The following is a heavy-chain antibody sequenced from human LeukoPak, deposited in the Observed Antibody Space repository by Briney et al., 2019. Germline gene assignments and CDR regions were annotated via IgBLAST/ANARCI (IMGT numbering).Heavy chain of an antibody. V-gene: IGHV1-18*01. CDR1: GYTFSSYG. CDR3: ARDQGIYNHRIIDS. Sequence: ASLKVSCKASGYTFSSYGISWVRQAPGQGLEWMEWISAYNGNTNFAQEFQGRVTMTTDTSTSTASMELRSLRSDDTAVYYCARDQGIYNHRIIDSWGQGTLVTVSS. CDR2: ISAYNGNT. J-gene: IGHJ4*02. D-gene: IGHD5-12*01.